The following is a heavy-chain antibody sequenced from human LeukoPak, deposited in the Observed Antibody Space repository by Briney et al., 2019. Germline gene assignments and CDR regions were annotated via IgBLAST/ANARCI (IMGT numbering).Heavy chain of an antibody. CDR1: GYTFTSYY. CDR2: INPSGGST. Sequence: ASVKVSCKASGYTFTSYYMHWVRQAPGQGLEWMGIINPSGGSTSYAQKFQGRVTMTRDTSTSTVYMELSSLRSEDTAVYYCARAREAPVKSYYYYGMDVWGQGTTVTVSS. D-gene: IGHD3-10*01. V-gene: IGHV1-46*01. J-gene: IGHJ6*02. CDR3: ARAREAPVKSYYYYGMDV.